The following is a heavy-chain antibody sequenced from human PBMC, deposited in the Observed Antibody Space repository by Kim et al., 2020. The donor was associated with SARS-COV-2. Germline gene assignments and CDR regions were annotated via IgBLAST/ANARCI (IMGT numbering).Heavy chain of an antibody. CDR3: ARGGYSGSYSRAFDI. V-gene: IGHV3-30-3*01. D-gene: IGHD1-26*01. Sequence: GGSLRLSCAASGFTFSSYAMHWVRQAPGKGLEWVAVISYDGSNKYYADSVKGRFTISRDNSKNTLYLQMNSLRAEDTAVYYCARGGYSGSYSRAFDIWGQGTMVTVSS. CDR2: ISYDGSNK. J-gene: IGHJ3*02. CDR1: GFTFSSYA.